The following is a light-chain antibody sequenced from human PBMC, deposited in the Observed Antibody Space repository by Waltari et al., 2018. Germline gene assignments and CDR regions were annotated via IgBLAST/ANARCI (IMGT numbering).Light chain of an antibody. J-gene: IGKJ1*01. V-gene: IGKV3-11*01. CDR2: DAS. Sequence: EIVLTQSPATLSLSPGEGAHLSCRASQSVSSYLAWYQQKPVQAPRLLIYDASNRATGIPARFSGSGSGTDFTLTISSLEPEDFAVYYCQQRSDWPRTFGHGTKVELK. CDR1: QSVSSY. CDR3: QQRSDWPRT.